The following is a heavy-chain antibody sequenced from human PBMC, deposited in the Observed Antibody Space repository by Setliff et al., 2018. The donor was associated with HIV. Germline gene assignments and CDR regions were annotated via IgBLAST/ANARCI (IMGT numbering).Heavy chain of an antibody. Sequence: PSETLSLTCTVSGGSITGYYWSWIRQPPVRGLEWIGYIYYSGSTNYNPSLKSRVAISVDTSKNQFSLKLSSVTAADMAVYYCARGSRGYSYAYYYYYMDVWGKGTTVTVSS. CDR2: IYYSGST. J-gene: IGHJ6*03. CDR1: GGSITGYY. V-gene: IGHV4-59*01. CDR3: ARGSRGYSYAYYYYYMDV. D-gene: IGHD5-18*01.